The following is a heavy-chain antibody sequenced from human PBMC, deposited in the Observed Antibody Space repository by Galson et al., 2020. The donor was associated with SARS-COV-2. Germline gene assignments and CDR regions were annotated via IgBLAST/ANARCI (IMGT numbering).Heavy chain of an antibody. Sequence: ASVKVSCKASGYTFTGYYMHWVRQAPGQGLEWMGRINPNSGGPNYAQKFQGRVTMTRDTSISTAYMELSRLRSDDTAVYYCAGEYQLRPNGFDPWGQGTLVTVSS. CDR2: INPNSGGP. CDR1: GYTFTGYY. V-gene: IGHV1-2*06. CDR3: AGEYQLRPNGFDP. D-gene: IGHD2-2*01. J-gene: IGHJ5*02.